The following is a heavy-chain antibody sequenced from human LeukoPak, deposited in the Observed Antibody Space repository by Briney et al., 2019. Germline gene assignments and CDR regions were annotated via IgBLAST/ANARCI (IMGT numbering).Heavy chain of an antibody. D-gene: IGHD1-26*01. CDR2: IYTSGRT. Sequence: SETLSLTCTVSGGSISSYYWSWIRQPAGKGLEWIGRIYTSGRTNYNPSLKSRVTMSVDTSKNQFSLKLSSVTAADTAVYYCARDLSPVGATHNWFDPWGQGTLVTVSS. J-gene: IGHJ5*02. CDR3: ARDLSPVGATHNWFDP. V-gene: IGHV4-4*07. CDR1: GGSISSYY.